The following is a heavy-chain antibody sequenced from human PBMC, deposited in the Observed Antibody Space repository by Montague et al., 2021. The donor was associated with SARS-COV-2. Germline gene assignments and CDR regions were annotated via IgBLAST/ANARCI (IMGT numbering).Heavy chain of an antibody. D-gene: IGHD4-17*01. V-gene: IGHV4-39*01. CDR2: IYYSGXT. J-gene: IGHJ5*02. CDR3: AADYGERDWFDP. CDR1: GGSISSSNYY. Sequence: SETLSLTCSVSGGSISSSNYYWGWIRQPPGKGLEWIGSIYYSGXTXYXXXXKSRVTISVDTSKNQFSLKLSSVTAADTAVYYCAADYGERDWFDPWGQGTLVTVSS.